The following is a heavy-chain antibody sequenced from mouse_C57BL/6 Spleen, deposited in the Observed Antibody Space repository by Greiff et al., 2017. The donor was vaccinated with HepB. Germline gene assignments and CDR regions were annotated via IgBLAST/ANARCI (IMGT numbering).Heavy chain of an antibody. CDR3: AMPYWGYAMDY. J-gene: IGHJ4*01. CDR1: GFTFSDYG. D-gene: IGHD4-1*01. Sequence: EVKLMESGGGLVKPGGSLKLSCAASGFTFSDYGMHWVRQAPEKGLEWVAYISSGSSTIYYAETVKGRFTISRDNAKNTLFLQMTSLRSEDTAMYYCAMPYWGYAMDYWGQGTSVTVSS. CDR2: ISSGSSTI. V-gene: IGHV5-17*01.